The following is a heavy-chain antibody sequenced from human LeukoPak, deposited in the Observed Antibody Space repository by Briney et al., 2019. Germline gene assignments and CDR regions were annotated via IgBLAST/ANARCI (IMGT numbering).Heavy chain of an antibody. J-gene: IGHJ4*02. CDR1: GFTFSSYA. CDR3: ARDLSIAVFDY. V-gene: IGHV3-30-3*01. D-gene: IGHD6-19*01. Sequence: GGSLRLSCAASGFTFSSYAIHWVRQAPGKGLEWVAVIAYDGGNKYYADSVKGRFTISRDNSKNTLFLQMNSLRAEDTAVYYCARDLSIAVFDYWGQGTLVTVSS. CDR2: IAYDGGNK.